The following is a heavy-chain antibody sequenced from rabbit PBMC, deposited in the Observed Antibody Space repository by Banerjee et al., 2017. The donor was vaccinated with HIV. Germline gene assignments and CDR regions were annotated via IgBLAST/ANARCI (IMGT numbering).Heavy chain of an antibody. CDR3: ARDLAGVIGWNFGL. CDR1: GFSFSNKYV. D-gene: IGHD4-1*01. Sequence: QEQLEESGGDLVKPEGSLTLTCTASGFSFSNKYVMCWVRQAPGKGLEWIGCIYTGSSGGTYYASWAKGRFTISKASWTTVTLQMTSLTAADTASYFCARDLAGVIGWNFGLWGPGTLVTVS. V-gene: IGHV1S45*01. J-gene: IGHJ4*01. CDR2: IYTGSSGGT.